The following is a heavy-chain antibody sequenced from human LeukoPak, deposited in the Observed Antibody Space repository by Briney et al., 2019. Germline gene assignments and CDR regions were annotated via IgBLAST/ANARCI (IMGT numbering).Heavy chain of an antibody. D-gene: IGHD4-17*01. CDR3: ARETRTTVTSPGY. Sequence: ASVKVSCKASGYTFTGYYMHWVRQAPGQGPEWMGRINPNSGGTNYAQKFQGRVTMTRDTSISTAYMELSRLRSDDTAVYYCARETRTTVTSPGYWGQGTLVTVSS. CDR2: INPNSGGT. V-gene: IGHV1-2*06. CDR1: GYTFTGYY. J-gene: IGHJ4*02.